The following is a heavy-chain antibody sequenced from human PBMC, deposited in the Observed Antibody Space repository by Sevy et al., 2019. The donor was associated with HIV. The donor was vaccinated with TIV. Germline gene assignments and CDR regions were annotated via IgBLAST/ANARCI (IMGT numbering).Heavy chain of an antibody. CDR1: GYTFTGHY. D-gene: IGHD2-15*01. V-gene: IGHV1-2*02. J-gene: IGHJ3*02. CDR2: INPNSGST. Sequence: ASVKVSCKASGYTFTGHYMHWVRQAPGQGLEWMGWINPNSGSTDYAQNFQGRVTLTRETCVSTAELELSRLTSEDTAVYYCARVFPYCSGGSCYSPYDAFDIWGQGTMVTVSS. CDR3: ARVFPYCSGGSCYSPYDAFDI.